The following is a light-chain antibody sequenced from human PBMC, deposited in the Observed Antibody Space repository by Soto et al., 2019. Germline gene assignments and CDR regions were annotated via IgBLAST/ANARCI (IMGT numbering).Light chain of an antibody. V-gene: IGLV2-14*01. CDR2: EVS. CDR3: CSYTTTIPYV. Sequence: QSALTQPASVSGSPGQSITISCTGTSTDIGSYNHVSWYQQHPGKAPKLMIYEVSNRPSGVSNRFSGSKSGNTASLTISGLQAEEEAEYYRCSYTTTIPYVFGTGTKLTVL. CDR1: STDIGSYNH. J-gene: IGLJ1*01.